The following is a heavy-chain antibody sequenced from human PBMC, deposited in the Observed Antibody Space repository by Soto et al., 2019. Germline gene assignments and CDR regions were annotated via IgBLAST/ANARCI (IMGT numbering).Heavy chain of an antibody. D-gene: IGHD1-1*01. CDR1: GSSISTYY. Sequence: SETLSLTCTVSGSSISTYYWSWIRQPPGRGLEWIAYISYTGSTDYNPSLKSRVTISVDTSKNQLSLKLTSVTAADTALYYCASVTNDDDAFDVWGQGTMVTVSS. V-gene: IGHV4-59*01. CDR2: ISYTGST. CDR3: ASVTNDDDAFDV. J-gene: IGHJ3*01.